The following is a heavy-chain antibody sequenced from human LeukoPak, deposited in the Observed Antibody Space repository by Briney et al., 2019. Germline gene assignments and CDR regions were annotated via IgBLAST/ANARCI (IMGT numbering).Heavy chain of an antibody. CDR1: GFTFSSYG. CDR2: IRNDGSNK. CDR3: AKDLGQWPPYFDY. Sequence: PGGSLRLSCAASGFTFSSYGMHWVRQAPGKGLEWVAFIRNDGSNKYHADSVKGRFTISRDNSKNTLYLQMNSLRAEDTAVYYCAKDLGQWPPYFDYWGQGTLVTVSS. D-gene: IGHD6-19*01. J-gene: IGHJ4*02. V-gene: IGHV3-30*02.